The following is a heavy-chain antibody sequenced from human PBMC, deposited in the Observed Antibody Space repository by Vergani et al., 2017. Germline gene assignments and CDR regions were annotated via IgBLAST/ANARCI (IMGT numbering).Heavy chain of an antibody. CDR1: GYTFTSYG. CDR3: ARDVKDIVVVPAAPFDY. CDR2: ISAYNGNT. D-gene: IGHD2-2*01. J-gene: IGHJ4*02. Sequence: QVQLVQSGAEVKKPGASVKVSCKASGYTFTSYGISWVRQAPGQGLEWMGWISAYNGNTNYAQKLQGRVTMTTDTSTSSAYMELRSLRSYDTAVYYCARDVKDIVVVPAAPFDYWGQGTLVTVSS. V-gene: IGHV1-18*01.